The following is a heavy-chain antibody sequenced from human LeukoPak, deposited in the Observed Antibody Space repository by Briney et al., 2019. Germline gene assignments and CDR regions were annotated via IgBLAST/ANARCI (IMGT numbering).Heavy chain of an antibody. CDR3: ARQGKRGYSYPLDAFDI. CDR2: IYYSGST. CDR1: GGSISSGGYS. J-gene: IGHJ3*02. D-gene: IGHD5-18*01. Sequence: SETLSLTCAVSGGSISSGGYSWSWIRQPPGKGLEWIGYIYYSGSTNYNPSLKSRVTISVDTSKNQFSLKLSSVTAADTAVYYCARQGKRGYSYPLDAFDIWGQGTMVTVSS. V-gene: IGHV4-61*08.